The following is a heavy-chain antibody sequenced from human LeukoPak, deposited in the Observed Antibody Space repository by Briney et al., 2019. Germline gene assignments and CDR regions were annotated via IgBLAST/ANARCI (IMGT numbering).Heavy chain of an antibody. Sequence: GGSLRLSCAASGFTFSTYSMNWVRQAPGKGLEWVSSISSSSIYLYYANSVKGRFTISRDNADNYLHLQMNSLRAEDTTVYYCARSRTTVTKDALDYWGQGTLVTVSS. D-gene: IGHD4-17*01. CDR1: GFTFSTYS. J-gene: IGHJ4*02. V-gene: IGHV3-21*01. CDR2: ISSSSIYL. CDR3: ARSRTTVTKDALDY.